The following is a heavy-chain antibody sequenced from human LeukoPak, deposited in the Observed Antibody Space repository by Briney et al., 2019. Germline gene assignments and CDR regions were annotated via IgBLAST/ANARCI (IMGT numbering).Heavy chain of an antibody. CDR1: GYSFTSYW. D-gene: IGHD2-2*02. CDR3: ARNTIHYYYYMDV. Sequence: HGESLKISCKGSGYSFTSYWIGWVRQMPGKGLEWMGIIYPGDSDTRYSPSFQGQVTISADKSISTAYLQWSSLKASDTAMYYCARNTIHYYYYMDVWGKGTTVTVSS. V-gene: IGHV5-51*01. CDR2: IYPGDSDT. J-gene: IGHJ6*03.